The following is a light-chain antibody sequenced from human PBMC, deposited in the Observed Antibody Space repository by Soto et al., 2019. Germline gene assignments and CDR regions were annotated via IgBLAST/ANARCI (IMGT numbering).Light chain of an antibody. V-gene: IGKV1-39*01. J-gene: IGKJ3*01. CDR3: HHSYSTPRT. Sequence: DIQMTQSPSSLSASIGDRANITCRASQSIDNYVNWYQQKPVKAPKVLIYAASSLKSGVPSRFSDTGSGTEFTLTYSSLQPENYAAYYCHHSYSTPRTCGHGTKVDLK. CDR2: AAS. CDR1: QSIDNY.